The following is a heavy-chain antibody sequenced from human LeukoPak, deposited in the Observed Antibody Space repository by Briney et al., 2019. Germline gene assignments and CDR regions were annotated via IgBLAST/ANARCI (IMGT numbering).Heavy chain of an antibody. CDR3: ARGPLGYYYCMDV. Sequence: SVKVSCKASGYTFTSYGISWVRQAPGQGLEWMGGIIPIFGTANYAQKFQGRVTITADKSTSTAYMELSSLRSEDTAVYYCARGPLGYYYCMDVWGKGTTVTVSS. CDR2: IIPIFGTA. D-gene: IGHD7-27*01. CDR1: GYTFTSYG. J-gene: IGHJ6*03. V-gene: IGHV1-69*06.